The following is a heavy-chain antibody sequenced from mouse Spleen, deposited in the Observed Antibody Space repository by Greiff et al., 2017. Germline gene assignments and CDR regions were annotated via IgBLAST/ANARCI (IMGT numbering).Heavy chain of an antibody. CDR3: ARRGHGY. Sequence: QVQLQQPGAELVKPGASVKLSCKASGYTFTSYWMHWVKQRPGQGLEWIGEIDPSDSYTNYNQKFKGKATLTVDKSSSTAYMQLSSLTSEDSAVYYCARRGHGYWGQGTTLTVSS. CDR1: GYTFTSYW. V-gene: IGHV1-69*02. J-gene: IGHJ2*01. D-gene: IGHD3-1*01. CDR2: IDPSDSYT.